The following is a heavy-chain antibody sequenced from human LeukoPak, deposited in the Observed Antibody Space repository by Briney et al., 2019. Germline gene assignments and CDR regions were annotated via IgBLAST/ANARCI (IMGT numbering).Heavy chain of an antibody. V-gene: IGHV4-34*01. CDR2: INHSGST. D-gene: IGHD3-3*01. Sequence: SETLSLTCAVYGGSFSGYYWSWIRQPPGKGLEWIREINHSGSTNYNPSLKSRVTISVDTSKNQFSLKLSSVTAADTAVYYCASLYQDYDFWSGYRNDAFDIWGQGTMVTVSS. J-gene: IGHJ3*02. CDR1: GGSFSGYY. CDR3: ASLYQDYDFWSGYRNDAFDI.